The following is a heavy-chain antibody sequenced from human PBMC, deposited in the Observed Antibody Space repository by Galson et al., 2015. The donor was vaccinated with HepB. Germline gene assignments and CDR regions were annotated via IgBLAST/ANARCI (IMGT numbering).Heavy chain of an antibody. Sequence: ETLSLTCTVSGGSVTSGSYHWTWIRQPPGKRLEVLGYIHFGGNTKYNPSLQGRLSISIESSKNQFSLKLTSVTPADTAVYYCARDWGGFPVRQIWFDPWGRGILVTVSS. CDR2: IHFGGNT. D-gene: IGHD3-3*01. CDR1: GGSVTSGSYH. CDR3: ARDWGGFPVRQIWFDP. V-gene: IGHV4-61*01. J-gene: IGHJ5*02.